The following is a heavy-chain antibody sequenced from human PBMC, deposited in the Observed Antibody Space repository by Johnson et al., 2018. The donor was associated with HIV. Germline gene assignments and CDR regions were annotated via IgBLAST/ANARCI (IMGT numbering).Heavy chain of an antibody. CDR3: ARDRNIVLAMGGPDAFDI. J-gene: IGHJ3*02. D-gene: IGHD2-8*02. V-gene: IGHV3-30*04. Sequence: QMLLVESGGGVVQPGRPLRLSCVASGFIFSDYALHWVRQAPSTGLEWVAVISYDGCTKYYADSVKGRFTISRDNSKNKLYLQMNSLRAEDTAVYYCARDRNIVLAMGGPDAFDIWGQGTMVTVSS. CDR2: ISYDGCTK. CDR1: GFIFSDYA.